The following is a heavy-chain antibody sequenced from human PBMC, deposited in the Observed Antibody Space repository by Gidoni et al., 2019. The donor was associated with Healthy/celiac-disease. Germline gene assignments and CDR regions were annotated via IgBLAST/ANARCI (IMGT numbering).Heavy chain of an antibody. CDR3: ARVSLRKYYDSSGFSGNY. Sequence: EVQLVESGGGLVQPGGSRRLACAASGLTFSSYDMNWVRQAPGKGLEWVSYISSSGSTIYYADSVKGRFTISRDNAKNSLYLQMNSLRAEDTAVYYCARVSLRKYYDSSGFSGNYWGQGTLVTVSS. J-gene: IGHJ4*02. CDR2: ISSSGSTI. D-gene: IGHD3-22*01. CDR1: GLTFSSYD. V-gene: IGHV3-48*03.